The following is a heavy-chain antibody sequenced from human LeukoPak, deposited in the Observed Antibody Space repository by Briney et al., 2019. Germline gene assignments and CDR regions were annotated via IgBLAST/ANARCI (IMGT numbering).Heavy chain of an antibody. CDR1: GFTFSGSA. J-gene: IGHJ4*02. CDR3: TKLEMASRLGY. CDR2: IRSKANSYAT. D-gene: IGHD5-24*01. Sequence: GESLRLSCAASGFTFSGSAMHWVRQASGKGLELVGRIRSKANSYATAYAASVKGRFTISRDDSKNTAYLQMNSLKTEDTAVYYCTKLEMASRLGYWGQGTLVTVSS. V-gene: IGHV3-73*01.